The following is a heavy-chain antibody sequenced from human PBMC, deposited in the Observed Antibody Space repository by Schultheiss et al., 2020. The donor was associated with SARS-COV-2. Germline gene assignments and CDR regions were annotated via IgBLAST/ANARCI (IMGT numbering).Heavy chain of an antibody. Sequence: LSLTCAVSGYSISSGYYWGWIRQPPGKGLEWVSYISSSSSYTNYADSVKGRFTISRDNAKNSLYLQMNSLRAEDTAVYYCARATEKFDYWGQGTLVTVSS. D-gene: IGHD1-26*01. CDR2: ISSSSSYT. CDR1: GYSISSGYY. J-gene: IGHJ4*02. CDR3: ARATEKFDY. V-gene: IGHV3-11*06.